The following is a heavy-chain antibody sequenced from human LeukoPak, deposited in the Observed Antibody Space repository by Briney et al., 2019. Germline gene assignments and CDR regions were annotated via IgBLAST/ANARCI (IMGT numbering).Heavy chain of an antibody. D-gene: IGHD3-22*01. CDR1: GFTVSSNY. J-gene: IGHJ4*02. V-gene: IGHV3-53*01. CDR3: ALQNDSSPFDY. CDR2: IYSGGST. Sequence: SGGSLRLSCAASGFTVSSNYMSWVRQAPGKGLEWVSVIYSGGSTDYADSVKGRFTISRDYSKNTLYLQMNSLRAEDTAVYYCALQNDSSPFDYWGQGTLVTVSS.